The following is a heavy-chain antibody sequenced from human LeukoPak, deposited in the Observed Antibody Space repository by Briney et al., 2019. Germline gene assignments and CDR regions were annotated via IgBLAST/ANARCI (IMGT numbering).Heavy chain of an antibody. J-gene: IGHJ6*03. Sequence: GASVKVSCKASGYTFTSYGISWVRQAPGQGLEWMGWISAYNGNTNYAQKLQGRVNMTTDTSTSTAYMELRSLRSDDTAVYYCARVVGGAYYYYYYMDVWGKGTTVTVSS. CDR1: GYTFTSYG. CDR2: ISAYNGNT. V-gene: IGHV1-18*01. D-gene: IGHD3-16*01. CDR3: ARVVGGAYYYYYYMDV.